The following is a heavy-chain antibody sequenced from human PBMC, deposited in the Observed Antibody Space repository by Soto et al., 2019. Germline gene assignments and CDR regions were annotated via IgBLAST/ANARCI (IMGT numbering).Heavy chain of an antibody. Sequence: QVQLQESGPGLVKPSGTLSLTCAVSGAPISSSNWWSWVRQPPGKGLEWIGEIYHTGSTHYNPSLKSRVTISVDSSKNQLSLTLTSVTAADTAMYYCARAGSTWAVAPLFWGQGTPVTVSS. D-gene: IGHD6-13*01. CDR3: ARAGSTWAVAPLF. J-gene: IGHJ4*02. CDR1: GAPISSSNW. V-gene: IGHV4-4*02. CDR2: IYHTGST.